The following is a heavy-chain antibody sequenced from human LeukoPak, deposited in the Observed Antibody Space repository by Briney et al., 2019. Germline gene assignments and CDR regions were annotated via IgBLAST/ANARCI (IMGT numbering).Heavy chain of an antibody. CDR2: ISSNGGST. V-gene: IGHV3-64*01. J-gene: IGHJ4*02. CDR1: GFTFSSYS. D-gene: IGHD4-17*01. Sequence: GGSLRLSCAASGFTFSSYSMNWVRQAPGKGLEYVSAISSNGGSTYYANSVKGRFTISRDNSKNTLYLQMGSLRAEDMAVYYCARSYGDYESADYWGQGTLVTVSS. CDR3: ARSYGDYESADY.